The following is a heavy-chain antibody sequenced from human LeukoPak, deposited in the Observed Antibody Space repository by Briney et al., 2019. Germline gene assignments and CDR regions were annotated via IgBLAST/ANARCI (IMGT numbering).Heavy chain of an antibody. D-gene: IGHD3-10*01. CDR3: ARHSDVIGAI. Sequence: GESLKISCKASGYTFTHQWIGWVRQKSGSGLEWMGINYPRDSDTRYSPSFQGHVSISADTSINTAYLEWSRLEASDTAIYYCARHSDVIGAIWGQGTLVTVSS. V-gene: IGHV5-51*01. J-gene: IGHJ4*02. CDR2: NYPRDSDT. CDR1: GYTFTHQW.